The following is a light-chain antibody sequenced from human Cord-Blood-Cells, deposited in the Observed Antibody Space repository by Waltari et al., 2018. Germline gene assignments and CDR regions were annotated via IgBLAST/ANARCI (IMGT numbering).Light chain of an antibody. Sequence: DIQMTQSPSSLSASVGDRVTIPFRASQSISSYLNWYQQKPGKAPKLLIYAASSLQSGVPSRFSGSGSGTDFTLTISSLQPEDFATCYCQQSYSTPYTFGQGTKLEIK. CDR2: AAS. V-gene: IGKV1-39*01. CDR1: QSISSY. J-gene: IGKJ2*01. CDR3: QQSYSTPYT.